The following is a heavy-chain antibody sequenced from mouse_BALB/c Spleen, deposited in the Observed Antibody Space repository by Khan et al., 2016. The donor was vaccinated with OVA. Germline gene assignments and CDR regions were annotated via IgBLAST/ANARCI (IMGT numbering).Heavy chain of an antibody. V-gene: IGHV1-18*01. CDR3: ARHGYGGFAY. CDR1: GYTFTDYI. Sequence: VRLQQSGPELVKPGASVKIPCKASGYTFTDYIIDWVKQSLGESLEWIGDINPNNGGTIYNQKFKGKATLTVDKSSSTAYMELRSLTSEDTAVYYGARHGYGGFAYWGQGTLVTFSA. D-gene: IGHD2-2*01. J-gene: IGHJ3*01. CDR2: INPNNGGT.